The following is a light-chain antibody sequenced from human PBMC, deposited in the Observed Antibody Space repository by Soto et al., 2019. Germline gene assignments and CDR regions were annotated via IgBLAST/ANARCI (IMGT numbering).Light chain of an antibody. J-gene: IGKJ4*01. V-gene: IGKV1-39*01. Sequence: DIQMTQCPSSLSASVGDRVTITCRASQSISSYLNWYQHRPGKAPKLLIYAASSLQSGVPSRFGGSGSGTDFTLTISSLQPEDFATYYCQQSYTAPLAFGGGTKVEIK. CDR1: QSISSY. CDR2: AAS. CDR3: QQSYTAPLA.